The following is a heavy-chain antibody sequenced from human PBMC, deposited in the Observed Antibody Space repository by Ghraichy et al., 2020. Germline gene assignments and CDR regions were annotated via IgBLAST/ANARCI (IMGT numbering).Heavy chain of an antibody. CDR3: ARDGAYCTAGGCHHYYYAMYV. CDR1: GFTFSGYA. Sequence: GGSLRLSCTASGFTFSGYAMNWVRQAPGKGLEWVSYISGSGKSIYYADSVRGRFTISRDNAKDSLYLQMHSLRAEDTAVYYCARDGAYCTAGGCHHYYYAMYVWGQGTTVTVSS. V-gene: IGHV3-48*03. CDR2: ISGSGKSI. J-gene: IGHJ6*02. D-gene: IGHD2-8*02.